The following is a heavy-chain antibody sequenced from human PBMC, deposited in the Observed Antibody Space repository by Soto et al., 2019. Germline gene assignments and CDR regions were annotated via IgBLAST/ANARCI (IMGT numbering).Heavy chain of an antibody. CDR3: ASXSAHYYDSSGYRRPFDY. Sequence: ASVKVSCKASGGTFSSYAISWVRQAPGQGLEWMGGIIPIFGTANYAQKFQGRVTITADESTSTAYMELSSLRSEDTAVYYCASXSAHYYDSSGYRRPFDYWGQGTLVTVSS. V-gene: IGHV1-69*13. J-gene: IGHJ4*02. D-gene: IGHD3-22*01. CDR2: IIPIFGTA. CDR1: GGTFSSYA.